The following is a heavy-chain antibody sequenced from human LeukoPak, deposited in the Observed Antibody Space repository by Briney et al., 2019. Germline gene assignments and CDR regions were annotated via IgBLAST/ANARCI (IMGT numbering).Heavy chain of an antibody. D-gene: IGHD5-12*01. CDR2: MNPNSGNT. V-gene: IGHV1-8*01. J-gene: IGHJ4*02. Sequence: ASVKVSCKASGYTFTSHDINWVRQATGQGLEWMGWMNPNSGNTGYAQKFQGRVTMTRNTSISTAYMELSSLRSEDTAVYYCARGDKWLRTWRYWGQGTLVTVSS. CDR1: GYTFTSHD. CDR3: ARGDKWLRTWRY.